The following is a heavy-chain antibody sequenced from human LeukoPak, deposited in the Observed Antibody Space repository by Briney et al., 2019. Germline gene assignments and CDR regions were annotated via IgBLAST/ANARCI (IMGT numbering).Heavy chain of an antibody. J-gene: IGHJ4*02. CDR3: SRDQVGTMPNDF. CDR1: GFTFSWHR. D-gene: IGHD1-26*01. Sequence: GGSLRLSCAASGFTFSWHRMHWVRQVPVKGLVWISWIETDGSRSGYVGSVQGRFTVSRDNAKSTLYLQMNSLRAEDTAIYYCSRDQVGTMPNDFWGQGTLVTVSS. V-gene: IGHV3-74*01. CDR2: IETDGSRS.